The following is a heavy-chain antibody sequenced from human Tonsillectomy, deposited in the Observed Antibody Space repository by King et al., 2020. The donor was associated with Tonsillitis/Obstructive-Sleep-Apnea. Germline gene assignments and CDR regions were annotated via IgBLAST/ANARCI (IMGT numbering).Heavy chain of an antibody. CDR3: TTDENDYADYYSRNGLAFDI. J-gene: IGHJ3*02. D-gene: IGHD4-17*01. CDR1: GFTFSNAW. CDR2: IKSYTDGGTT. Sequence: VQLVESGGGLVKPGGSLRLSCAASGFTFSNAWMNWVRQAPGKGLEGVGRIKSYTDGGTTDYAAPVKGRFTISRYDSKNTMSLQMNSLKTEDTAVYYCTTDENDYADYYSRNGLAFDIWGQGTMVTVSS. V-gene: IGHV3-15*07.